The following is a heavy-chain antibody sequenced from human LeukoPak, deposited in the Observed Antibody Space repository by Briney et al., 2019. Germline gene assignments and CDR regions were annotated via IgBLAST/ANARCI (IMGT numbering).Heavy chain of an antibody. J-gene: IGHJ6*03. V-gene: IGHV3-7*01. CDR2: ITQDGSEK. Sequence: GGSLRLSCAASGFTFSYYWMSWVRQAPGKGLEWAANITQDGSEKYYVDSVKGRFSISRDNAQNSLYLQMNSLRAEDTAVYYCARHMTDGYYMDVWGKGTTVTVSS. D-gene: IGHD2-21*01. CDR3: ARHMTDGYYMDV. CDR1: GFTFSYYW.